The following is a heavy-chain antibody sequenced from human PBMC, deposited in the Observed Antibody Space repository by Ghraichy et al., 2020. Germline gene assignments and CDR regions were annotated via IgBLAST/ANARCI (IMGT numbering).Heavy chain of an antibody. D-gene: IGHD6-19*01. CDR2: IYSGGST. Sequence: GESLNISCAASGFTVSTNYMSWVRQAPGKGLEWVSVIYSGGSTSYTDSVKGRFIISRDNSKNTLNLQLNSLRAEDTAVYYCARGGYTSGWYRDWGQGTLVTVSS. V-gene: IGHV3-53*01. CDR3: ARGGYTSGWYRD. CDR1: GFTVSTNY. J-gene: IGHJ4*02.